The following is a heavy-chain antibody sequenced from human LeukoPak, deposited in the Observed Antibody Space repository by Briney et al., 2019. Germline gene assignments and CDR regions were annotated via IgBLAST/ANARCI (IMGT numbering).Heavy chain of an antibody. CDR3: AKDQYYYGSGSYSYFDY. CDR2: ISGSGGST. CDR1: GFTFSSYA. D-gene: IGHD3-10*01. V-gene: IGHV3-23*01. J-gene: IGHJ4*02. Sequence: PGGSLRLSCAASGFTFSSYAMSWVRQAPGKGLEWVSAISGSGGSTYYADSVKGRFTISRDNSKNTLYLQMNSLRAEDTAVYYCAKDQYYYGSGSYSYFDYWGQGTLVTVSS.